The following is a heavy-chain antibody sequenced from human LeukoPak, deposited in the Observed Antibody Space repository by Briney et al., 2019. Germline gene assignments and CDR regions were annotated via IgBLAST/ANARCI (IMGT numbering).Heavy chain of an antibody. CDR2: IWYDGSNK. Sequence: GRSLRLSCAASGFTFSSYGMHWVRQAPGKGLEWVAVIWYDGSNKYYADSVEGRFTISRDNSKNTLYLQMNSLRAGDTAVYYCARDQAYYYYGMDVWGQGTTVTVSS. CDR1: GFTFSSYG. CDR3: ARDQAYYYYGMDV. V-gene: IGHV3-33*01. J-gene: IGHJ6*02.